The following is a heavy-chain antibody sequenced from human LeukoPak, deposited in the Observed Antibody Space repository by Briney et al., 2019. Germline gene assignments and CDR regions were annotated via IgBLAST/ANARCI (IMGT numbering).Heavy chain of an antibody. CDR1: GFTFSSYG. V-gene: IGHV3-30*03. Sequence: GRSLRLSCAASGFTFSSYGMHWVRQAPGKGLEWVAVISYDGSNKYYADSVRGRFTISRDNSKNTLYLQMNSLRAEDTAMYYCSGNFDFWGQGTLVTVSS. J-gene: IGHJ4*02. CDR2: ISYDGSNK. CDR3: SGNFDF.